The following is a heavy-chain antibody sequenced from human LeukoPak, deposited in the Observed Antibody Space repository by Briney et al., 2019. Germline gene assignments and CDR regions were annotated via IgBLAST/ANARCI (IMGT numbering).Heavy chain of an antibody. V-gene: IGHV1-46*01. J-gene: IGHJ4*02. D-gene: IGHD3-22*01. CDR2: INPSGGST. CDR1: GYTFTSYY. CDR3: ALVPYYYDSSGYSLDY. Sequence: ASVKVSCKASGYTFTSYYMHWVRQAPGQGLEWMGIINPSGGSTSYAQKFQGRVTMTRDTSTSTVYMELSSLRSEDTAVYYCALVPYYYDSSGYSLDYWGQGTLVTVSS.